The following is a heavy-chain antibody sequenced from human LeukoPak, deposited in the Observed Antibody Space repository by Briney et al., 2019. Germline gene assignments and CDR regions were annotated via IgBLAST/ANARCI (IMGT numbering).Heavy chain of an antibody. V-gene: IGHV5-51*01. Sequence: GESLKISCKGSGYSFTSYWIGWVRQMPGKGLEWMGIIYPGDSDTRYSPSFQGQVTISADKSISTAYLQWSSLKASDTAMYYCARLVAVAGTTSNGDYWGQGTLVTVSS. J-gene: IGHJ4*02. D-gene: IGHD6-19*01. CDR2: IYPGDSDT. CDR1: GYSFTSYW. CDR3: ARLVAVAGTTSNGDY.